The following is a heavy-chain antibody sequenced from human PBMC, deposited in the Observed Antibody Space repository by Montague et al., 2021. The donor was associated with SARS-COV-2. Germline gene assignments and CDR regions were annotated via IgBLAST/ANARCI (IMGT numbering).Heavy chain of an antibody. D-gene: IGHD3-10*01. Sequence: CAISGDSVSGNSVAWNWIRQSPSRGLEWLGRTYYRSKWYNDYAVSVKSRVTINPDTSKNQFSLQLNSVTPEDSAVYYCARAGSLGNFDYWGQGILVTVSS. CDR3: ARAGSLGNFDY. V-gene: IGHV6-1*01. CDR1: GDSVSGNSVA. J-gene: IGHJ4*02. CDR2: TYYRSKWYN.